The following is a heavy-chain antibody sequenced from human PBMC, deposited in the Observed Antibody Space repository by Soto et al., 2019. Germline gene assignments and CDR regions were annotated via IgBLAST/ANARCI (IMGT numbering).Heavy chain of an antibody. CDR1: GFTFSSYA. V-gene: IGHV3-23*01. D-gene: IGHD3-22*01. J-gene: IGHJ3*02. CDR2: ISGSGGST. Sequence: EVQLLESGGGLVQPGGSLRLSCAASGFTFSSYAMSWVRQAPGKGLEWVSAISGSGGSTYYADSVKGRFTISRDNSNNTQYLQMNSLRAEDTAVYYCAARITMIVVAYDAFDIWGQGTMVTVSS. CDR3: AARITMIVVAYDAFDI.